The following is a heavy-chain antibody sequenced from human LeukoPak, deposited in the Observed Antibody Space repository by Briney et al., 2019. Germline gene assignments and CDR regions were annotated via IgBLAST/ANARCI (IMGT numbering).Heavy chain of an antibody. Sequence: GGSLRLSCAASGFTVSSNYVSWVRQAPGKGLEWVSVIYSAGTTYYADSVKGRFTISRDNSKNTLYLQMNSLRVEDTAVYYCASQSTPVLPFDIWGQGTMVTVSS. J-gene: IGHJ3*02. V-gene: IGHV3-66*04. CDR1: GFTVSSNY. CDR2: IYSAGTT. CDR3: ASQSTPVLPFDI.